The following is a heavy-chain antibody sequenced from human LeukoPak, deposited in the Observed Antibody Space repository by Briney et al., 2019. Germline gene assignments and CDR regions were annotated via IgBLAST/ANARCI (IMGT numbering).Heavy chain of an antibody. CDR1: GFTFSDDY. Sequence: GGSLRLSCAASGFTFSDDYMTWVRQAPGKGLEWLSYISGNGGVIQYADSVKGRFTISRDNAKNSLYLQMNSLRAEDTAVYYCAKPYSSGWYLWGYYFDYWGQGTLVTVSS. D-gene: IGHD6-19*01. J-gene: IGHJ4*02. CDR3: AKPYSSGWYLWGYYFDY. CDR2: ISGNGGVI. V-gene: IGHV3-11*01.